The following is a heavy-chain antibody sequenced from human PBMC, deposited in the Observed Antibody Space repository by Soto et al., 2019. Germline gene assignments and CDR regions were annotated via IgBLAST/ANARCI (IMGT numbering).Heavy chain of an antibody. J-gene: IGHJ6*02. CDR3: ARKETGSSWSYYYGMDV. CDR1: GGTFSSYA. V-gene: IGHV1-69*12. D-gene: IGHD6-13*01. CDR2: IIPIFGTA. Sequence: QVQLVQSGAEVKKPGSSVKVSCKASGGTFSSYAISWVRQAPGQGLEWMGGIIPIFGTANYAQKFQGRVTITADESTSTAYMELSSLRSEDTAVYYCARKETGSSWSYYYGMDVWGQGTTVTVSS.